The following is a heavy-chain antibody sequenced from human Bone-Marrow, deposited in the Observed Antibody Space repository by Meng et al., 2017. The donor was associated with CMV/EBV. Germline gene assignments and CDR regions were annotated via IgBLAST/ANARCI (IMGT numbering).Heavy chain of an antibody. CDR3: ARASHTVAPWFFAY. Sequence: SETLSLTCTVSGDSITSHYWTWIRQPPGKGLEWIGYVYYSGSTIYNPSLKSRLTISADTSKNHFSLKLTSVTAADTAVYYCARASHTVAPWFFAYWGQGMLVTVSS. CDR2: VYYSGST. CDR1: GDSITSHY. D-gene: IGHD3-22*01. J-gene: IGHJ4*02. V-gene: IGHV4-59*08.